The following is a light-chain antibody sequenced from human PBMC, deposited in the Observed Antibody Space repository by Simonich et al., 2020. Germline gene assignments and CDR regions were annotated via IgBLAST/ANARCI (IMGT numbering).Light chain of an antibody. Sequence: QSALTQPASVSGSPGQSITISCTGTSSDVGGYNYVSWYQQHPGKAPKLMIYDVSKRPSGVSNRFSGSKSGNTASRTISGLQAEDEADYYCSSYTSSSFWVFGGGTKLTVL. CDR2: DVS. CDR3: SSYTSSSFWV. J-gene: IGLJ3*02. V-gene: IGLV2-14*01. CDR1: SSDVGGYNY.